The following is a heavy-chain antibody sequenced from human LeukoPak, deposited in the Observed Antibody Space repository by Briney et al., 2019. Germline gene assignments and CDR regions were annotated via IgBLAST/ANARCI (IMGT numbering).Heavy chain of an antibody. V-gene: IGHV3-30*18. CDR1: EFTFSIYG. CDR2: IPFDGGNK. Sequence: PGGSLRLSCAASEFTFSIYGMHWVRQAPGKGLEWVAVIPFDGGNKVYADSVKGRVTISRDNSKNTLSLQMNSLRAEDTAVYYCAKEKGSGSYYNYQYGMDVWGQGTTVTVSS. CDR3: AKEKGSGSYYNYQYGMDV. J-gene: IGHJ6*02. D-gene: IGHD3-10*01.